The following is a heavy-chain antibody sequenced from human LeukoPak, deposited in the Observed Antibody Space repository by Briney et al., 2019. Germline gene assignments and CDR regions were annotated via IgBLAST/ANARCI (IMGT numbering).Heavy chain of an antibody. D-gene: IGHD3-22*01. Sequence: PGGSLRLSCAASGFTFSSYSMNWVRQAPGKGLEWVSSISSSSSYIYYADSVKGRFTISRDNAKNSLYLQMSSLRAEDTAVYYCASNYDSSGYYGLDHWGQGTLVTVSS. CDR1: GFTFSSYS. J-gene: IGHJ4*02. V-gene: IGHV3-21*01. CDR2: ISSSSSYI. CDR3: ASNYDSSGYYGLDH.